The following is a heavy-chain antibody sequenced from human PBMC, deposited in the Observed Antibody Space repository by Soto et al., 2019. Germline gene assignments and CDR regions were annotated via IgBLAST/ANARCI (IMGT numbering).Heavy chain of an antibody. J-gene: IGHJ4*02. Sequence: SETLSLTCAVSGGSISSSNWWSWVRQPPGKGLEWIGEIYHSGSTNYNPSLKSRVTISVDKSKNQFSLKLSSVTAADTAVYYCAREGGYSSSWLRGYYFDYWGQGTLVTVSS. CDR3: AREGGYSSSWLRGYYFDY. D-gene: IGHD6-13*01. CDR1: GGSISSSNW. CDR2: IYHSGST. V-gene: IGHV4-4*02.